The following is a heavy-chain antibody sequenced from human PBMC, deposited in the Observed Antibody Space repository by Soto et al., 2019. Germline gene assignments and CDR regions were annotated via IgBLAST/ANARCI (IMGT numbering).Heavy chain of an antibody. CDR1: GGSISSGGYY. V-gene: IGHV4-31*03. CDR2: IYYSGST. J-gene: IGHJ4*02. CDR3: ARLTYQLLPPGYYFDY. D-gene: IGHD2-2*01. Sequence: SETLSLTCTVSGGSISSGGYYWSWIRQHPGKGLEWIGYIYYSGSTYYNPSLKSRVTISVDTSKNQFSLKLSSVTAADTAVYYCARLTYQLLPPGYYFDYWGQGTLVTVSS.